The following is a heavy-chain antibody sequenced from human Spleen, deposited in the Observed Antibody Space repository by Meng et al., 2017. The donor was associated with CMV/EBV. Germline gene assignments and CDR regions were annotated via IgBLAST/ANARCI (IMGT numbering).Heavy chain of an antibody. CDR2: ISSSGSTI. J-gene: IGHJ3*02. D-gene: IGHD2-2*01. V-gene: IGHV3-11*04. CDR1: AFTFSDYY. Sequence: AFTFSDYYMNWIRQAPGKGLEWVSYISSSGSTIYYADSVKGRFTISRDNAKNSLYLQMYSLRAEDTAMYYCAREPPSGSTRWRGFDIWGQGTMVTVSS. CDR3: AREPPSGSTRWRGFDI.